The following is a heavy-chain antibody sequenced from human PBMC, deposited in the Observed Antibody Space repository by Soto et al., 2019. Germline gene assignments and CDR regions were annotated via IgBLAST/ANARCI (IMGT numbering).Heavy chain of an antibody. J-gene: IGHJ5*02. V-gene: IGHV1-8*01. D-gene: IGHD3-3*01. Sequence: QVQLVQSGAEVKKPGASVKVSCKASGYTFTSYDINWVRQATGQGLEWMGWINPNSGNTGYAQKFQGRVTMTRNTSISTAYMELGSLRSEDTAVYYCAREYDFWSGYWFDPWGQGTLVTVS. CDR1: GYTFTSYD. CDR2: INPNSGNT. CDR3: AREYDFWSGYWFDP.